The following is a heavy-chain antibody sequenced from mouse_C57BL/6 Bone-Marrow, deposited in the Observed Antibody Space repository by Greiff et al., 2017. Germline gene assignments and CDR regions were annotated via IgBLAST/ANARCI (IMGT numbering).Heavy chain of an antibody. CDR2: INYDGSST. Sequence: EVMLVESEGGLVQPGSSMKLSCTASGFTFSDYYMAWVRQVPEKGLEWVANINYDGSSTYYLDSLKSRFIISRDNAKNILYLQMSSLKSEDTATYYCARGAQSNYFDYWGQGTTLTVSS. CDR3: ARGAQSNYFDY. J-gene: IGHJ2*01. CDR1: GFTFSDYY. V-gene: IGHV5-16*01. D-gene: IGHD3-2*02.